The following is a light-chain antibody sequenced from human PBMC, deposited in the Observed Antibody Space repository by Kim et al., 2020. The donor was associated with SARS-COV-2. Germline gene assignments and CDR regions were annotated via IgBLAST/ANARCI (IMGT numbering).Light chain of an antibody. CDR3: QRYNSVPWT. V-gene: IGKV1-27*01. CDR1: QGISSY. CDR2: AAS. Sequence: GSVGDRVTITCRASQGISSYLAWYQQKAGKVPKLLIYAASALQSGVPSRFRGSGSGTDFTLTISSLQPEDVATYYCQRYNSVPWTFGQGTKVDIK. J-gene: IGKJ1*01.